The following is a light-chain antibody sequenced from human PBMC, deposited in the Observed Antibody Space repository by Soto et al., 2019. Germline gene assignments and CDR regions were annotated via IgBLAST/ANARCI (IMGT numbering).Light chain of an antibody. Sequence: EIVLTQSPGTLSLSPGERATLSCRASQSASGSYLAWYQQKPGQAPRLLIYGASSRATGVPDRFSGSRSGTDFTLTISRLEPEDFAVYYCQQYGSPWTFGQGTKVEMK. J-gene: IGKJ1*01. CDR2: GAS. V-gene: IGKV3-20*01. CDR1: QSASGSY. CDR3: QQYGSPWT.